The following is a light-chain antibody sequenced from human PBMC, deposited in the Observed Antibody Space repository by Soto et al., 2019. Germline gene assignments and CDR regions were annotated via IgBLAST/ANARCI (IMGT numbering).Light chain of an antibody. Sequence: QSALTQPASVSGSPGQSITISCTGTSSDVGGYNYVSRYQQHPGKAPKLMIYEVSNRPSGVSTRFSGSKSGNTASLTISGLQAEDEADYYCSSYTSTSTLYVFGAGTKVTVL. CDR2: EVS. CDR3: SSYTSTSTLYV. V-gene: IGLV2-14*01. J-gene: IGLJ1*01. CDR1: SSDVGGYNY.